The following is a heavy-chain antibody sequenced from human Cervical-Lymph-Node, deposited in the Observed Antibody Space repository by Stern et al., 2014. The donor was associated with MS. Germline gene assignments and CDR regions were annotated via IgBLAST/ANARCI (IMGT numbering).Heavy chain of an antibody. D-gene: IGHD4-23*01. CDR2: ITAYNGNT. CDR3: AREITVVIPEYSHYGMDV. CDR1: GYTFYRYG. V-gene: IGHV1-18*01. J-gene: IGHJ6*02. Sequence: QVQLVQSGAEVKKPGASVKVSCKASGYTFYRYGISWVRQAPGQGLEWMGWITAYNGNTNYAQKLQGRVTMTTDTSTSTAYMELRSLRSDDTAVYYCAREITVVIPEYSHYGMDVWGQGTTVTVSS.